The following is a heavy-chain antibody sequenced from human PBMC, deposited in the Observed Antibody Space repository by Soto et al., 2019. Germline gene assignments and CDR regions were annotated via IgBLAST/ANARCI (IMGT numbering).Heavy chain of an antibody. CDR3: ARDPRPREWLGSPAPAFDI. Sequence: PSETLSLTCTVSGGSISSYYWSWIRQPPGKGLEWIGYIYYSGSTNYNPSLKTRVTISVDTSKNQFSLKLSSVTAADTAVYYCARDPRPREWLGSPAPAFDIWGQGTMVTVSS. D-gene: IGHD3-3*01. CDR2: IYYSGST. J-gene: IGHJ3*02. CDR1: GGSISSYY. V-gene: IGHV4-59*01.